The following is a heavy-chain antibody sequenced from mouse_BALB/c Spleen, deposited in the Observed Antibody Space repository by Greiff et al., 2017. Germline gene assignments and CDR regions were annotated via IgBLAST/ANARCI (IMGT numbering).Heavy chain of an antibody. CDR3: TREGFDV. Sequence: EVKLMESGGGLVKPGGSLKLSCAASGFTFSSYTMSWVRQTPEKRLEWVATISSGGSYTYYPDSVKGRFTISRDNAKNTLYLQMSSLKSEDTAMYYCTREGFDVWGAGTTVTVSS. J-gene: IGHJ1*01. CDR1: GFTFSSYT. CDR2: ISSGGSYT. V-gene: IGHV5-6-4*01.